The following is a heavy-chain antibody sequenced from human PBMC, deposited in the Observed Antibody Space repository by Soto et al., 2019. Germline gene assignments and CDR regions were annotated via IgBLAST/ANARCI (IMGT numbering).Heavy chain of an antibody. Sequence: TSETLSLTCTVSGGSISIYYWSWIRQPPGKGLEWIGYIYYSGSTNYNPSLKSRVTISVDTSKNQFSLKLNSVTAADTAVYYCARDLCSGGLSYSDYWSQGTLVTVSS. CDR1: GGSISIYY. V-gene: IGHV4-59*01. CDR2: IYYSGST. J-gene: IGHJ4*02. D-gene: IGHD2-15*01. CDR3: ARDLCSGGLSYSDY.